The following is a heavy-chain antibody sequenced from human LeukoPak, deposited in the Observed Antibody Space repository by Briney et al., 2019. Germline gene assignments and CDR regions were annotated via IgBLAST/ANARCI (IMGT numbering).Heavy chain of an antibody. J-gene: IGHJ4*02. V-gene: IGHV1-3*03. CDR1: GYTFTSYA. Sequence: ASVKVSCKASGYTFTSYAMHWVRQAPGQRLEWMGWINAGNGNTKYSQEFQGRVTITRDTSASTAYMVLSSLRSEDMAVYYCARRAVEYNWNDFDFWGQGTLVTVSS. D-gene: IGHD1-1*01. CDR2: INAGNGNT. CDR3: ARRAVEYNWNDFDF.